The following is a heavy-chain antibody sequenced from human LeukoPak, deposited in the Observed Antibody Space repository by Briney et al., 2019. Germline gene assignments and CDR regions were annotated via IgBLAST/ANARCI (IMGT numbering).Heavy chain of an antibody. CDR2: ICHSGST. CDR1: GGSISSSNW. CDR3: ARLELVYGDYHYYGMDV. Sequence: PSGTLSLTCAVSGGSISSSNWGGGVRPPPGRGLEWVGEICHSGSTNYNPSLKSRVTISVDKSKNQFSLKLSSVTAADTAVYYCARLELVYGDYHYYGMDVWGQGTTVTVSS. J-gene: IGHJ6*02. V-gene: IGHV4-4*02. D-gene: IGHD4-17*01.